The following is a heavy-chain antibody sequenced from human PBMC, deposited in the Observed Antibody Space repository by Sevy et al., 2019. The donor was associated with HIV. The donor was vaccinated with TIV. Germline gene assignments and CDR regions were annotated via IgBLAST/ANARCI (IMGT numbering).Heavy chain of an antibody. CDR1: GGTFNSYA. V-gene: IGHV1-69*13. Sequence: ASVKVSCKASGGTFNSYAISWVRQAPGQGLEWMGGIIPIFGTANYAQKFQGRVTVTADESTSTAYMELSSLRSEDTAVYYCARGLIATRRGGGYYFDYWGQGTLVTVSS. D-gene: IGHD6-6*01. CDR2: IIPIFGTA. CDR3: ARGLIATRRGGGYYFDY. J-gene: IGHJ4*02.